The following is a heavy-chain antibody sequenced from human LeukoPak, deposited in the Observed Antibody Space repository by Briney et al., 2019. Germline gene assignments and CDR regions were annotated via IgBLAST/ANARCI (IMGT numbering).Heavy chain of an antibody. CDR2: ISSSNNTI. Sequence: PGGSLRLSCAASGFTFSSYAMSWVRRAPGKGLEWVSYISSSNNTIYYADSVKGRFTISRDNAKNSLYLQMNSLRDEDTAVYYCARDQYYYDSRRYSHYYGMDVWGQGTTVTV. V-gene: IGHV3-48*02. D-gene: IGHD3-22*01. CDR3: ARDQYYYDSRRYSHYYGMDV. J-gene: IGHJ6*02. CDR1: GFTFSSYA.